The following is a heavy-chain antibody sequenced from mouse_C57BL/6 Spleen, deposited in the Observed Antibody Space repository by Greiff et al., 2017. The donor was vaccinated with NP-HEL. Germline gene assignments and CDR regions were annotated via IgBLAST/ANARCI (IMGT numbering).Heavy chain of an antibody. V-gene: IGHV1-19*01. D-gene: IGHD1-1*01. CDR3: AREGYYYGSSYFDY. CDR1: GYTFTDYY. Sequence: EVQLQQSGPVLVKPGASVKMSCKASGYTFTDYYMNWVKQSHGKSLEWIGVINPYNGGTSYNQKFKGKATLTVDKSSSTAYMELNSLTSEDSAVYYCAREGYYYGSSYFDYWGQGTTLTVSS. J-gene: IGHJ2*01. CDR2: INPYNGGT.